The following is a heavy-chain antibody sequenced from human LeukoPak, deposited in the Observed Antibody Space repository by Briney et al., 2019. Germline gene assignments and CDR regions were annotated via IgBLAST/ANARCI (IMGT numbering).Heavy chain of an antibody. CDR2: IDNDGHGI. J-gene: IGHJ6*03. D-gene: IGHD3-3*01. CDR1: GFTFSGYW. CDR3: ATGGGWVPSFGVVTHIDV. Sequence: GGSLRLSCEASGFTFSGYWMHWVRQGPEKGLELVSRIDNDGHGILYADSVKGRFTTSRDNAKNTLYLQMNSLRFEDTAVYYCATGGGWVPSFGVVTHIDVWGKGTTVTVSS. V-gene: IGHV3-74*03.